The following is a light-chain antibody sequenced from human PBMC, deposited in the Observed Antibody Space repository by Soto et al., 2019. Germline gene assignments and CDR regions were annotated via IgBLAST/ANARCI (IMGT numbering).Light chain of an antibody. CDR1: SSDIGGYNY. CDR2: EVS. V-gene: IGLV2-8*01. Sequence: QSVLTQPPSASGCPGQSVTSSCTGTSSDIGGYNYVSWYQQHPGKAPKLMIFEVSKRPSGVPDRFSGSKSGNTASLTVSGLQAEDEADYYCSSFAGSNNFGVFGTGTKVTVL. J-gene: IGLJ1*01. CDR3: SSFAGSNNFGV.